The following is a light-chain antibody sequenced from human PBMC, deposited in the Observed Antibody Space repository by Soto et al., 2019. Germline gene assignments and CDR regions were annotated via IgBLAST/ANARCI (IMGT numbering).Light chain of an antibody. CDR3: SAFTGSTTHV. V-gene: IGLV2-14*01. J-gene: IGLJ1*01. CDR1: SSEIGDHNY. Sequence: QSALTQPASVSGSPGQSITISCTGTSSEIGDHNYVSWYKHDPGQAPRLLIYGVTNRPSGISDRISASKSGNTASLTISGLQAEDEADYYCSAFTGSTTHVFGTGAKLTVL. CDR2: GVT.